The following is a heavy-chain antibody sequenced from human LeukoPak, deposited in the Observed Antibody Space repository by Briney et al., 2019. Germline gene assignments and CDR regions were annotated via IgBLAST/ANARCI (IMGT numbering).Heavy chain of an antibody. V-gene: IGHV3-23*01. J-gene: IGHJ3*02. Sequence: TRGSLRLSCAASGFTFSSYAMNWVRQAPGKGLEWGSAISGSGCSTYYADSVKGRFTISRDNSKNTLYLQMNSLRAEDTAVYYCAKDRSFGFYDSSGYYPDAFDIWGQGTMVTVSS. CDR2: ISGSGCST. CDR1: GFTFSSYA. CDR3: AKDRSFGFYDSSGYYPDAFDI. D-gene: IGHD3-22*01.